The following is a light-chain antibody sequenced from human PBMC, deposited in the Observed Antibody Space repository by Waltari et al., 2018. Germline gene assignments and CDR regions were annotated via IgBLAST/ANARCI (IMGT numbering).Light chain of an antibody. CDR2: VDSGGSY. J-gene: IGLJ2*01. CDR1: SGHSTYA. Sequence: QLVLTQSPSASASLVASVTLTCTLSSGHSTYAIAWHQPQPDKGPRYLLKVDSGGSYTKGDGISDRFSGSSSGTERYLTISSLQSDDEADYYCQTWVTGIRVIFGGGTKLTVL. CDR3: QTWVTGIRVI. V-gene: IGLV4-69*01.